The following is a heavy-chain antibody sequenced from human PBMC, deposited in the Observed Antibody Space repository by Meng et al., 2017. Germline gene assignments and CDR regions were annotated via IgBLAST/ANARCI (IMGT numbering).Heavy chain of an antibody. D-gene: IGHD3-10*01. V-gene: IGHV4-34*01. Sequence: QVQLQQGGAGLLKPSETLSLTCAVYGGSFSGYYWSWIRQPPGKGLEWIGEINHSGSTNYNPSLKSRVTISVDTSKNQFSLKLSSVTAADTAVYYCARSGETLRRFDYWGQGTLVTVSS. CDR2: INHSGST. CDR1: GGSFSGYY. CDR3: ARSGETLRRFDY. J-gene: IGHJ4*02.